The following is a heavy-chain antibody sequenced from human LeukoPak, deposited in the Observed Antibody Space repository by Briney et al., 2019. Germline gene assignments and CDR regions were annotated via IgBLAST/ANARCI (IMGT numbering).Heavy chain of an antibody. CDR3: ARDDSDSSGYYYGGF. CDR1: GYTFTSYY. V-gene: IGHV1-46*01. Sequence: ASVKVSCKASGYTFTSYYMHWVRQAPGQGLEWMGIINPSGGSTSYAQKFQGRVTMTRDTSTCTVYMELSSLRSEDTAVYYCARDDSDSSGYYYGGFWGQGTLVTVSS. CDR2: INPSGGST. J-gene: IGHJ4*02. D-gene: IGHD3-22*01.